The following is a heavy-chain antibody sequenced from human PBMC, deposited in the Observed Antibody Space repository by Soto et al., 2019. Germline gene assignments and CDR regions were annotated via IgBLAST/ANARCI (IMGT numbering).Heavy chain of an antibody. J-gene: IGHJ5*02. D-gene: IGHD3-22*01. Sequence: PSETLSLTCAVSCYSIISGYYWGWIRQPPGKGLEWIGSIYHSGSTYYNPSLKSRVTISVDTSKNQFSLKLSSVTAADTAVYYCARRYYDSSGHEECWFDPWGQGTLVTVSS. V-gene: IGHV4-38-2*01. CDR2: IYHSGST. CDR3: ARRYYDSSGHEECWFDP. CDR1: CYSIISGYY.